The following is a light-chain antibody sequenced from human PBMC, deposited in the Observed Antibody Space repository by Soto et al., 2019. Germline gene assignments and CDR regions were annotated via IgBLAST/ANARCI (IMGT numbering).Light chain of an antibody. Sequence: EIVMTQSPATLSVSPGERATLSCRASQRVSSNLAWYQQKPGQAPRLLIYGASTRATGIPARFSGSGSGTEFTLTISSLQSEDFAVCYCQQYNNWPRTFGQGTKLEIK. CDR2: GAS. CDR3: QQYNNWPRT. V-gene: IGKV3-15*01. J-gene: IGKJ2*01. CDR1: QRVSSN.